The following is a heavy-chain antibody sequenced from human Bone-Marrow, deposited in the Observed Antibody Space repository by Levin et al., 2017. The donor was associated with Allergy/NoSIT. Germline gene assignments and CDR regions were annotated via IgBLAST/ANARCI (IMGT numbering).Heavy chain of an antibody. CDR2: INAGNGNT. CDR1: GYTFTSYA. D-gene: IGHD6-13*01. V-gene: IGHV1-3*01. Sequence: ASVKVSCKASGYTFTSYAMHWVRQAPGQRLEWMGWINAGNGNTKYSQKFQGRVTITRDTSASTAYMELSSLRSEDTAVYYCAREYSSSWYAPSWDWFDPWGQGTLVTVSS. CDR3: AREYSSSWYAPSWDWFDP. J-gene: IGHJ5*02.